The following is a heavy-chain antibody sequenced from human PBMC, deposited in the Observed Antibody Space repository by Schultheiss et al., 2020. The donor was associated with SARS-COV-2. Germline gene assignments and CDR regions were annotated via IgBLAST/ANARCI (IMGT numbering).Heavy chain of an antibody. CDR3: AKGGRTDYYDSSGWH. J-gene: IGHJ1*01. Sequence: GGSLRLSCAASGFTFSSYAMHWVRQAPGKGLEWVSAISGSGGSTYYADSVKGRFSISRDNSKNTLYLQMNSLRAEDTAVYYCAKGGRTDYYDSSGWHWGQGTLVTVSS. CDR1: GFTFSSYA. V-gene: IGHV3-23*01. D-gene: IGHD3-22*01. CDR2: ISGSGGST.